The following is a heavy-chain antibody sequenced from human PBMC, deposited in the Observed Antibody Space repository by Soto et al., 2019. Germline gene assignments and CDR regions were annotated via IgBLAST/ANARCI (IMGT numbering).Heavy chain of an antibody. D-gene: IGHD3-22*01. CDR1: GGTFSSYA. Sequence: QVQLVHSGAEVKKPGSSVKVSCKASGGTFSSYAISWVRQAPGQGLEWMGGIIPIFGTADYAQKFQGRVTITAGESTSTAYMELSSLRSEDSAVYYCAVTMTNYYYFGMDVWGQGTTGTVSS. J-gene: IGHJ6*02. CDR2: IIPIFGTA. V-gene: IGHV1-69*12. CDR3: AVTMTNYYYFGMDV.